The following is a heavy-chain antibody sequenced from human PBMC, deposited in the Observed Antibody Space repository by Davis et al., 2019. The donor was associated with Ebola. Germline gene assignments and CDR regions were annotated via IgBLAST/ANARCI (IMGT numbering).Heavy chain of an antibody. CDR2: FYIAGST. CDR3: ARAPGYSYGDY. V-gene: IGHV3-66*01. CDR1: ASPSNPNP. D-gene: IGHD5-18*01. Sequence: PGGPLRLPCVALASPSNPNPIAGVRQAPGQGLHWFPVFYIAGSTYYADSVKARFTISRDNSKNTLYLQMNSLRAEDTGVYYCARAPGYSYGDYWGQGTLVTVSS. J-gene: IGHJ4*02.